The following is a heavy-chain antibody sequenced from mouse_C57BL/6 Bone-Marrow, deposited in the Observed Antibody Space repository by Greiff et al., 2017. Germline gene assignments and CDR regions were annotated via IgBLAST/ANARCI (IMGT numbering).Heavy chain of an antibody. Sequence: EVQLQQSGTVLARPGASVKMSCKTSGYTFTSYWMHWVKQRPGQGLEWIGAIYPGNSDTSYNQKFKGQAKLTAVTSASTAYMEISSLTNEDSAVYYCTSVRFAYWGQGTLVTVSA. J-gene: IGHJ3*01. CDR1: GYTFTSYW. V-gene: IGHV1-5*01. CDR2: IYPGNSDT. CDR3: TSVRFAY.